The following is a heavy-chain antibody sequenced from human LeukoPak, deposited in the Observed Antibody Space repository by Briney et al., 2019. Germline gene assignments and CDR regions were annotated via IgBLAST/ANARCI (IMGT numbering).Heavy chain of an antibody. Sequence: GGSLRLSCVVSGFTFSQFEMTWVRQAPGKGLEWISYSSPSGITTYYANSVRGRFTISRDNAKNALYLQMDGLTVDDTALYYCAREGDVYNWNDGYYFDHWGQGILVTVSA. D-gene: IGHD1-1*01. J-gene: IGHJ4*02. V-gene: IGHV3-48*03. CDR1: GFTFSQFE. CDR3: AREGDVYNWNDGYYFDH. CDR2: SSPSGITT.